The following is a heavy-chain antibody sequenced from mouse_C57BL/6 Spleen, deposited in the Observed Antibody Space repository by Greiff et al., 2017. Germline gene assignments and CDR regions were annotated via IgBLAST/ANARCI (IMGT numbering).Heavy chain of an antibody. J-gene: IGHJ2*01. V-gene: IGHV1-50*01. CDR3: AREATTVVPLGD. Sequence: QVQLQQPGAELVKPGASVKLSCKASGYTFTSYWMQWVKQRPGQGLEWIGEIDPSDSSTNYTQMFKGKATLTVDTSSSTAYMQLSSLTSEDSAVDDWAREATTVVPLGDWGKGTTLTVSS. D-gene: IGHD1-1*01. CDR1: GYTFTSYW. CDR2: IDPSDSST.